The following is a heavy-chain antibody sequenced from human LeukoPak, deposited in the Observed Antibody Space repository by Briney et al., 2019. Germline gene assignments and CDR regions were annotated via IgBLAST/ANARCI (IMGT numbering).Heavy chain of an antibody. Sequence: TGRSLRLSCAASGFTFSSYGMHWVRQAPGKGLEWVAVISYDGSNKYYADSVKGRFTISRDNSKNTLYLQMNSLRAEDTAAYYCAKCIVNIVVVPAAPSGDYYYGMDVWGQGTTVTVSS. J-gene: IGHJ6*02. D-gene: IGHD2-2*01. CDR2: ISYDGSNK. CDR1: GFTFSSYG. CDR3: AKCIVNIVVVPAAPSGDYYYGMDV. V-gene: IGHV3-30*18.